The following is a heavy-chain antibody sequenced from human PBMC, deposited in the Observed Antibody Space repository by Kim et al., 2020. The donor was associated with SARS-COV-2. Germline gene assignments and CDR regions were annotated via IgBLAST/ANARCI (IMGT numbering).Heavy chain of an antibody. V-gene: IGHV3-30*04. Sequence: GGSLRLSCAASGFTFSSYAMHWVRQAPGKGLEWVAVISYDGSNKYYADSVKGRFTISRDNSKNTLYLQMNSLRAEDTAVYYCARAPPEYYYDSSGYYGNWFDPWGQGTLVTVSS. CDR2: ISYDGSNK. D-gene: IGHD3-22*01. J-gene: IGHJ5*02. CDR1: GFTFSSYA. CDR3: ARAPPEYYYDSSGYYGNWFDP.